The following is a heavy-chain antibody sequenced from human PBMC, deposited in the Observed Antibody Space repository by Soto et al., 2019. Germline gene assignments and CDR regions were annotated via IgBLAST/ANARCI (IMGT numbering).Heavy chain of an antibody. CDR1: GFTFSSYG. CDR2: IWYDGSNK. D-gene: IGHD6-13*01. CDR3: ARDLRIAAAGTFDY. Sequence: GGSLRLSCAASGFTFSSYGMHWVRQAPGKGLEWVAVIWYDGSNKYYADSVKGRFTISRDNSKNTLYLQMNSLRAEDTAVYYCARDLRIAAAGTFDYWGQGTLVTVSS. J-gene: IGHJ4*02. V-gene: IGHV3-33*01.